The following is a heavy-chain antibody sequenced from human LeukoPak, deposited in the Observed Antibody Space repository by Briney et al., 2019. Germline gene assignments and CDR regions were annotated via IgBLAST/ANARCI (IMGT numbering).Heavy chain of an antibody. CDR1: GYTFTGYY. V-gene: IGHV1-2*02. D-gene: IGHD3-22*01. CDR3: ARADYYDSSGYYSEDAFDI. Sequence: ASVKVSCEASGYTFTGYYMHWVRQAPGQGLEWMGWINPNSGGTNYAQKFQGRVTMTRDTSISTAYMELSRLRSDDTAVYYCARADYYDSSGYYSEDAFDIWGQGTMVTVSS. J-gene: IGHJ3*02. CDR2: INPNSGGT.